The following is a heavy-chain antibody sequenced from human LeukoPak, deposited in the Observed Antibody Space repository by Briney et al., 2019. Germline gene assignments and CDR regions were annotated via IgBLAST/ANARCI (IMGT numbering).Heavy chain of an antibody. Sequence: PSETLSLTCTVSGGSISSYYWSWIRQPPGKGLEWIGYIYYSGSTNYKSSLKSRVTISVDTSKNQFSLKLSSVTAADTAVYYCARRGPGRHDRKNWFDPWGQGTLVTVSS. CDR2: IYYSGST. V-gene: IGHV4-59*08. CDR1: GGSISSYY. J-gene: IGHJ5*02. D-gene: IGHD3-22*01. CDR3: ARRGPGRHDRKNWFDP.